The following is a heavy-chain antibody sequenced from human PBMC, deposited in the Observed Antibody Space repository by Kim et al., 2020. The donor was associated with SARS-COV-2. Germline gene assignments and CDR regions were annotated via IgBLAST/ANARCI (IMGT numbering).Heavy chain of an antibody. D-gene: IGHD3-10*01. CDR3: TMRGVRSVCVSTTCYHDS. Sequence: ASVTVSCKASGYSFGSYGIAWVRQAPGEGLEWMGWILPSNGNTKYAQKIQDRVTMTRDSSTNTVYMNLSSLRSDDTGGYYCTMRGVRSVCVSTTCYHDSW. CDR1: GYSFGSYG. CDR2: ILPSNGNT. V-gene: IGHV1-18*01. J-gene: IGHJ5*01.